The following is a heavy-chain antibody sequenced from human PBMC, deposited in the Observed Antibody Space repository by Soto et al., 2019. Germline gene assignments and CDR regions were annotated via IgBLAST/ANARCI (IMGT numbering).Heavy chain of an antibody. CDR1: GGSISSYY. CDR3: ARVSGSHYGMDV. J-gene: IGHJ6*02. D-gene: IGHD1-26*01. CDR2: IYYSGST. V-gene: IGHV4-59*01. Sequence: QVQLQESGPGLVKPSETLSLTCTVSGGSISSYYWCWIRQPPGKGLEWIGYIYYSGSTNYNPSLKSRVTISVDTSKNQFSRKLSSVTAADTAVYYCARVSGSHYGMDVWGQGTTVTVSS.